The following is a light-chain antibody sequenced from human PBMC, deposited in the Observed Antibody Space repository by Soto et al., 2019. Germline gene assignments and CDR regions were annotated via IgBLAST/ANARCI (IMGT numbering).Light chain of an antibody. CDR1: QSVSSN. V-gene: IGKV3-15*01. CDR3: QQLNTYPWT. Sequence: EIVVTQSPATLSVSPGERATLSCRASQSVSSNLAWYQQKPGQAPRLLINGASTRATGIPARFSGGGSGTEFSLTISSLQSEDFAVYYCQQLNTYPWTFGQGTKVDIK. J-gene: IGKJ1*01. CDR2: GAS.